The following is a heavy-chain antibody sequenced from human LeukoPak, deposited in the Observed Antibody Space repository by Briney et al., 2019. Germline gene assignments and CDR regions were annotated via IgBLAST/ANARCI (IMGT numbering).Heavy chain of an antibody. V-gene: IGHV3-30-3*01. CDR3: ARVVLGQWLANFDY. J-gene: IGHJ4*02. CDR2: ISYDGSNK. CDR1: GFTFSSYA. D-gene: IGHD6-19*01. Sequence: GGSLRLSCAASGFTFSSYAMHWVRQAPGKGLEWVAVISYDGSNKYYADSVKGRFTISRDNSKNTLYLQMNSLRAEDTAVYYCARVVLGQWLANFDYWGQGTLVTVSS.